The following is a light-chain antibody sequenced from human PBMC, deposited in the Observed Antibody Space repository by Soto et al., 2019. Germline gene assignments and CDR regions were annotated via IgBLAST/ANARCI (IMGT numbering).Light chain of an antibody. Sequence: EIVLTQSPGTLSLSPGERATLSCRASQSLSSNSLAWYQQKPGQAPRLLIYDASSRATGIPDRFSGSGSGTDFTLTISRLESEDFAVYYCQKYDNSPRTVGQGTKVDIK. V-gene: IGKV3-20*01. CDR1: QSLSSNS. CDR3: QKYDNSPRT. CDR2: DAS. J-gene: IGKJ1*01.